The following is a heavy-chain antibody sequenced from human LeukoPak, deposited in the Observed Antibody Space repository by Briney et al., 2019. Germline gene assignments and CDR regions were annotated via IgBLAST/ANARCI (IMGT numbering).Heavy chain of an antibody. CDR2: IYYLGTP. V-gene: IGHV4-59*08. Sequence: PSETLSLTCTVAGDSMSGYYWTWIRQSPGHGLEWIGYIYYLGTPTYNPSLDNRVTISIDTSNGHFSLRLTSVTAADTATYYCARASPRGGAFDFWGQGTLVTVSS. CDR1: GDSMSGYY. D-gene: IGHD4-23*01. J-gene: IGHJ3*01. CDR3: ARASPRGGAFDF.